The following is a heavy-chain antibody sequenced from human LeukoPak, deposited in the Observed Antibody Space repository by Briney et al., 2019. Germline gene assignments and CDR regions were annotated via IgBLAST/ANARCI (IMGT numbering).Heavy chain of an antibody. V-gene: IGHV4-38-2*01. CDR3: ARHGAIVGSRGNY. CDR1: GYSISSGYY. CDR2: IYHSGST. J-gene: IGHJ4*02. D-gene: IGHD1-26*01. Sequence: SETLSLTCAVAGYSISSGYYWGWIRQPPGKGLEWIGSIYHSGSTYYNPSLKSRVTISVDTSKSQFSLKLSSVTAADTAVYYCARHGAIVGSRGNYWGQGTLVTVSS.